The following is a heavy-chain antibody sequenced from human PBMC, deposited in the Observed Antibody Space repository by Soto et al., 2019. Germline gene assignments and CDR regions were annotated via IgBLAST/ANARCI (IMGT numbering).Heavy chain of an antibody. Sequence: SETLSLTCTVSGGSISSGGYYWSWIRQHPGKGLEWVGYSYYTGSTNYNPSLHSRVTISVDTSKNQFSLTLSSVTAADTAVYYCARGDGFWSGYSYLNYWGQGTPVTVSS. CDR2: SYYTGST. D-gene: IGHD3-3*01. V-gene: IGHV4-61*08. J-gene: IGHJ4*02. CDR3: ARGDGFWSGYSYLNY. CDR1: GGSISSGGYY.